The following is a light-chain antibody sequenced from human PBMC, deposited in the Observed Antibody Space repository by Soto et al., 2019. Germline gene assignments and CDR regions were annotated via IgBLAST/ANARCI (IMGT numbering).Light chain of an antibody. CDR3: LQDYDYPLT. CDR2: AAS. V-gene: IGKV1-6*01. Sequence: AIQMTQSPSSLSASVGDRVTIACRASQGIKDDLGWYQQKPGKAPKLLIYAASILQTGVPSRFSGSGSGTDCTLTISSLQPEDFATYYCLQDYDYPLTFGGGTKVEIK. J-gene: IGKJ4*01. CDR1: QGIKDD.